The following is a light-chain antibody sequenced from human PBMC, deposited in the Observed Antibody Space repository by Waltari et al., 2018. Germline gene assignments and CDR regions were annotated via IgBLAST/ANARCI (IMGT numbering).Light chain of an antibody. CDR3: QQYNNWPYT. Sequence: ELVMTQSPSTLSVSPGERATLSCRASQSVSSNLAWYQQKPGQAPRLLIFGASTRATGIPARFSGSGYGTEFTLTISSLQSEDFAIYYCQQYNNWPYTFGQGTKLEIK. V-gene: IGKV3-15*01. J-gene: IGKJ2*01. CDR2: GAS. CDR1: QSVSSN.